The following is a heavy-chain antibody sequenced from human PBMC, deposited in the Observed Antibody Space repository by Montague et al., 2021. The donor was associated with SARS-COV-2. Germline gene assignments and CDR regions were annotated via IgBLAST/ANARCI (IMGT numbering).Heavy chain of an antibody. D-gene: IGHD3-22*01. Sequence: SESLSLTCAVYGGSFGDDHWSWIRQPPGKGLEWIGNISQSGRTNYNPSLKSRATISVDTSKNQFSLKLTSVTAADTGLYFCARGHLSVSMIVVVFTSASYYFDYWGQGAQVTVSS. CDR3: ARGHLSVSMIVVVFTSASYYFDY. CDR1: GGSFGDDH. V-gene: IGHV4-34*01. CDR2: ISQSGRT. J-gene: IGHJ4*02.